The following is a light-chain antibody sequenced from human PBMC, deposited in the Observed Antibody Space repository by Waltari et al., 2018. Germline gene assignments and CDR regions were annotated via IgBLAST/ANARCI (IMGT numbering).Light chain of an antibody. CDR3: QHYVRLPAT. CDR2: GAS. J-gene: IGKJ1*01. Sequence: EIVLTQSPGSLSSSPGERVTLSGRASQRVRRALAWYQQKPGQAPRLLIFGASNRATGIPARFSGSGSETDFSLTISRLEPEDFAVYYCQHYVRLPATFGRGTKVESK. CDR1: QRVRRA. V-gene: IGKV3-20*01.